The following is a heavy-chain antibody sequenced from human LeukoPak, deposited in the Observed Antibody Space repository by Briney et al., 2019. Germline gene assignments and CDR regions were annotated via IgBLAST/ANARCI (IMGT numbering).Heavy chain of an antibody. V-gene: IGHV1-2*02. J-gene: IGHJ4*02. CDR1: GYTFTGYY. CDR2: INPNSGGT. Sequence: ASVKVSCKASGYTFTGYYMHWVRQAPGQGLEWMGWINPNSGGTNYAQKFQGRVTMTRDTSISTAYMELSRLRSDDTAVYYCARGSDYGSGSVLIDYWGQGTLVTVFS. CDR3: ARGSDYGSGSVLIDY. D-gene: IGHD3-10*01.